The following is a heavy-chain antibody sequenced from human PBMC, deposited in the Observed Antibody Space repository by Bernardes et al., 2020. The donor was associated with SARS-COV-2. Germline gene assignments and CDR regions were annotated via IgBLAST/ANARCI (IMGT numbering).Heavy chain of an antibody. CDR1: GFTFSSYW. J-gene: IGHJ4*02. CDR2: INPDGRTA. D-gene: IGHD2-2*01. Sequence: GGSLRLSCAASGFTFSSYWMHWVRQAPGKGLMWVSRINPDGRTANYADSVKGRFTISRDNDKSTLYLQMNSLRGEDTAVYYCARDSSRSGSDLDYWGQGTLVTGSS. CDR3: ARDSSRSGSDLDY. V-gene: IGHV3-74*01.